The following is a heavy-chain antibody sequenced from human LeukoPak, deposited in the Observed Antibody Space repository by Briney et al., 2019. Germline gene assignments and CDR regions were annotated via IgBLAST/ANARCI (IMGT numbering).Heavy chain of an antibody. CDR2: IIPIFGTA. V-gene: IGHV1-69*06. D-gene: IGHD3-10*01. CDR1: GGTFSSYA. Sequence: ASVKVSCKASGGTFSSYAISWVRQAPGQGLEWMGGIIPIFGTANYAQKFQGRVTITADKSTSTAYMELSSLRSEDTAVYYCARDRDGYYYGSGSYDAFDIWGQGTMVTVSS. J-gene: IGHJ3*02. CDR3: ARDRDGYYYGSGSYDAFDI.